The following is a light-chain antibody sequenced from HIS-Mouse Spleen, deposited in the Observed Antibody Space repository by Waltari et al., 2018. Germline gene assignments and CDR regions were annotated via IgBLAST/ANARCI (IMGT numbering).Light chain of an antibody. CDR2: QGS. CDR3: CSYAGSSTVV. V-gene: IGLV2-23*01. J-gene: IGLJ2*01. CDR1: SSDVGSYTL. Sequence: QSALTQPASVSGSPGQSITISCTGTSSDVGSYTLVSWYQQPPGKAPKIMIYQGSQRPAGGLIRFSGSKSGSTASLTICGLQAEDESDYYCCSYAGSSTVVFGGGTKLTVL.